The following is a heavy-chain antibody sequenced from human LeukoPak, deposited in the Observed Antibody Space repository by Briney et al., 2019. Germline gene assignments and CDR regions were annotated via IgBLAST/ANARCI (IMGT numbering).Heavy chain of an antibody. J-gene: IGHJ3*02. CDR3: AREPYPDAFDI. V-gene: IGHV3-33*01. Sequence: GGSLRLSCAASGFTFSSYGMHWVRQAPGKGLEWVAVIWYDGSNKYYADSVKGRFTISRGNSKNTLYLQMNSLRAEDTAVYYCAREPYPDAFDIWGQGTMVTVSS. D-gene: IGHD2-2*02. CDR1: GFTFSSYG. CDR2: IWYDGSNK.